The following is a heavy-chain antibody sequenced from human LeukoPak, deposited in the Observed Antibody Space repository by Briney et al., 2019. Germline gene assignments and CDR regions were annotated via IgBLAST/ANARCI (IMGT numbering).Heavy chain of an antibody. J-gene: IGHJ6*03. CDR2: IRFDGSGK. CDR3: AKDPKYCGTRSCDSYFYHMDV. CDR1: GFTLSSHG. D-gene: IGHD2-21*01. V-gene: IGHV3-30*02. Sequence: GGSLRLSCAASGFTLSSHGMHWVRQAPGKGLEWVTFIRFDGSGKYYIDSVKGRFTISRDNSKEMLYLQMNSLRPEDSAVYYCAKDPKYCGTRSCDSYFYHMDVWGKGTTVTVSS.